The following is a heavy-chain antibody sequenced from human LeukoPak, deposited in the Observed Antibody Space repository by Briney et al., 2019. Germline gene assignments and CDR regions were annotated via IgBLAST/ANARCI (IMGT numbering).Heavy chain of an antibody. CDR1: GYSFTSYW. V-gene: IGHV5-51*01. CDR2: IYPGDSDT. D-gene: IGHD3-22*01. J-gene: IGHJ6*03. CDR3: ARVPSDSSGYSYYYYYMDV. Sequence: GESLKISCKGSGYSFTSYWIGWVRQMPGKGLEWMGSIYPGDSDTRYSPSFQGQVTISADKSISTAYLQWSSLKASDTAMYYCARVPSDSSGYSYYYYYMDVWGKGTTVTVSS.